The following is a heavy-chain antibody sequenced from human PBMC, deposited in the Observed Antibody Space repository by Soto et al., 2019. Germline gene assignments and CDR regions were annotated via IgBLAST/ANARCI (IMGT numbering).Heavy chain of an antibody. CDR2: IAYDGSEK. Sequence: GQLVESGGGEVQPGRSLRLSCAASGFKFTDFALHWVRQAPGKGLEWVAIIAYDGSEKHYADSVKGRFAISRDNPKNTLYLEMNSLRPEDTAVYFCARRAWHSYYAIDAWGQGTTVTVFS. D-gene: IGHD1-26*01. CDR1: GFKFTDFA. V-gene: IGHV3-30*09. J-gene: IGHJ6*02. CDR3: ARRAWHSYYAIDA.